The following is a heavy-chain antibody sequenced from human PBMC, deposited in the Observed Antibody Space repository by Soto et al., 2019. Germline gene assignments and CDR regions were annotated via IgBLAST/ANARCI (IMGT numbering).Heavy chain of an antibody. Sequence: GGSLXLSCAASGFNFSSYAMSWVRQAPGKGLEWVSAISGSGGSTYYADSVKGRFTISRDNSKNTLYLQMNSLRAEDTAVYYCAKDLGIAVDGTVYWGQGTLVTVSS. CDR1: GFNFSSYA. J-gene: IGHJ4*02. CDR3: AKDLGIAVDGTVY. CDR2: ISGSGGST. V-gene: IGHV3-23*01. D-gene: IGHD6-19*01.